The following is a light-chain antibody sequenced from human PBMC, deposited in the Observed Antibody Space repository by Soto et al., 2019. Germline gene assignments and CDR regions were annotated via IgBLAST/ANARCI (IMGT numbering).Light chain of an antibody. Sequence: EIVMPQSPATLSVSPGERATLSCRASQSVSSNLAWYQQKPGQAPRLLIYGASTRATGIPARFSGSGSGTEFTLTISSLQSEDFAVYYCKHYNNWPPWTFGQGNKVEIK. V-gene: IGKV3-15*01. CDR1: QSVSSN. CDR2: GAS. J-gene: IGKJ1*01. CDR3: KHYNNWPPWT.